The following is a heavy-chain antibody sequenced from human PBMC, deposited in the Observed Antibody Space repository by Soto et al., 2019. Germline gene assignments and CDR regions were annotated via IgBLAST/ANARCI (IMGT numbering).Heavy chain of an antibody. V-gene: IGHV4-61*01. Sequence: KPSETLSLTCTVSGGSVSSGSYYWSWIRQPPGKGLEWIGYIYYSGSTNYNPSLESRVTISVDTSKNQFSLKLSSVTAADTAAYYCASALWDYYDSSGYYWGQGTLVTVSS. D-gene: IGHD3-22*01. J-gene: IGHJ4*02. CDR3: ASALWDYYDSSGYY. CDR1: GGSVSSGSYY. CDR2: IYYSGST.